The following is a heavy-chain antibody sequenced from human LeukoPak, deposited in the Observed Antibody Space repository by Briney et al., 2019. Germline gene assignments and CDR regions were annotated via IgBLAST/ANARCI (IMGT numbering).Heavy chain of an antibody. CDR1: GGSISSGTSY. Sequence: PSETLSLTCTVSGGSISSGTSYWSWIRQHPGMGLEWIGYISYSGSTYYNPSLKSRLGMSVDTSRNQLSLKMSSVTAADTAVYYCARCNYDFWSGAQEYYYYYHMDVWGKGTTVTVSS. CDR3: ARCNYDFWSGAQEYYYYYHMDV. V-gene: IGHV4-31*03. CDR2: ISYSGST. D-gene: IGHD3-3*01. J-gene: IGHJ6*03.